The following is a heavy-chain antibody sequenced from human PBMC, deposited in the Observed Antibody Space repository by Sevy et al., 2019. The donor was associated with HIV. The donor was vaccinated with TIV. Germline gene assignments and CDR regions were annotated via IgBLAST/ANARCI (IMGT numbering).Heavy chain of an antibody. CDR3: ARDAGYTTKFHPLH. V-gene: IGHV3-30*04. J-gene: IGHJ4*02. CDR2: ISSTGNFE. D-gene: IGHD5-12*01. CDR1: GFRLNTYA. Sequence: GGSLRLSCSASGFRLNTYAMHWVRQAPGKGLEWVSVISSTGNFESYTASVKGRFTISKDNSKNTVSLKMNSLRPEDTAMYYCARDAGYTTKFHPLHWGQGTLVTVSS.